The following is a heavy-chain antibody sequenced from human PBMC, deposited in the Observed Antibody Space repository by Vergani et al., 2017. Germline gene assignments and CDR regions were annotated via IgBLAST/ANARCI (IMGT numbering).Heavy chain of an antibody. Sequence: QVQLVESGGNVVQSGTSLRLSCAASGFSFGSYGMHWVRQSPGKGLEWVAVISNDGGNKYYADSVKGRFTISRDNAKNSLYLQMNSLRAEDTAVYYCARVSRAYCSSTSCYAFDIWGQGTMVTVSS. D-gene: IGHD2-2*01. J-gene: IGHJ3*02. CDR2: ISNDGGNK. CDR3: ARVSRAYCSSTSCYAFDI. V-gene: IGHV3-30*03. CDR1: GFSFGSYG.